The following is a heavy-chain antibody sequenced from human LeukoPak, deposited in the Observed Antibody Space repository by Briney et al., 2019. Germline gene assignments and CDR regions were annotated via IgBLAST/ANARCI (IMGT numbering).Heavy chain of an antibody. CDR2: INPDGRTT. Sequence: PGGSLRLSCAASGFTFNTYWMHWVRQPPEKGLMWVSRINPDGRTTNYADSVKGRFTISRDNAKNTLYLQMNSLRAEDTAIYFCAKVDGSGNSVFDSWGQGTLVPVSS. CDR3: AKVDGSGNSVFDS. J-gene: IGHJ4*02. D-gene: IGHD3-22*01. CDR1: GFTFNTYW. V-gene: IGHV3-74*01.